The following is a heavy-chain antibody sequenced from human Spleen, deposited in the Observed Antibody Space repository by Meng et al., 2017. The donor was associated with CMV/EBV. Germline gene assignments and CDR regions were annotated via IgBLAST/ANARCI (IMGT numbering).Heavy chain of an antibody. J-gene: IGHJ4*02. Sequence: GESLKISCVGSRFTFSNYAMHWVRQAPGKGLEWVAVISHDGDNKHYADSVKGRFTISRGNSWNTLYLQMNSLRPEDTAVYFCARELSGYHYAFDHWGQGTLVTVSS. CDR3: ARELSGYHYAFDH. CDR1: RFTFSNYA. D-gene: IGHD5-12*01. CDR2: ISHDGDNK. V-gene: IGHV3-30*04.